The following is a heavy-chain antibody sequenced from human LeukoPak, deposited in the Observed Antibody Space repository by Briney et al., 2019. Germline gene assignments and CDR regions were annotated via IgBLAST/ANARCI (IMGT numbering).Heavy chain of an antibody. CDR3: ARDLGRMAVASTGAFDY. V-gene: IGHV1-69*05. Sequence: SVKVSCRASGGTFSSYAISWVRQAPGQGLEWMGGIIPIFGTANYAQKLQGRVTMTTDTSTSTAYMELRSLRSDDTAVYYCARDLGRMAVASTGAFDYWGQGTLVTVSS. CDR2: IIPIFGTA. J-gene: IGHJ4*02. D-gene: IGHD6-19*01. CDR1: GGTFSSYA.